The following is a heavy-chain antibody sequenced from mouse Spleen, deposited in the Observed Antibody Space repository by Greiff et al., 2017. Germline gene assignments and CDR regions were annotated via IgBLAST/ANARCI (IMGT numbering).Heavy chain of an antibody. V-gene: IGHV1-82*01. CDR2: IYPGHGDT. D-gene: IGHD2-3*01. J-gene: IGHJ1*01. CDR3: ARGKVYDGYYPRWYFDV. CDR1: GYAFSRSW. Sequence: VQLQQSGPELVKPGASVRISCKASGYAFSRSWMSWVKQRPGKGLEWIGRIYPGHGDTNYNGKFKGKATLTADKSSSTAYMQISSLTSEDSAVYFCARGKVYDGYYPRWYFDVWGAGTTVTVSS.